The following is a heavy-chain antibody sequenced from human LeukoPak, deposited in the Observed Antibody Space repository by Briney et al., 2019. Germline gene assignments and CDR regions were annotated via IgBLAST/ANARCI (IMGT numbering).Heavy chain of an antibody. D-gene: IGHD3-16*01. Sequence: PSETLSLTCTVSGGSISSGSYYWSWIRQPAGKGLEWIGRIYTSGTTNYNPSLKSRVTISVDTSKNQFSLKLSSVTAADTAVYYCARETSQKGAHYMDVWGKGTTVTISS. CDR2: IYTSGTT. CDR1: GGSISSGSYY. CDR3: ARETSQKGAHYMDV. J-gene: IGHJ6*03. V-gene: IGHV4-61*02.